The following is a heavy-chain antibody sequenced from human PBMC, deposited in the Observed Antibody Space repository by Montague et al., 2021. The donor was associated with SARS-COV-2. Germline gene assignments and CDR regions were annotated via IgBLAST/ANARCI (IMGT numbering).Heavy chain of an antibody. CDR3: ARQRRYQLPITIFGVVMADAFDI. CDR1: GGSISSYY. V-gene: IGHV4-59*08. J-gene: IGHJ3*02. D-gene: IGHD3-3*01. Sequence: SETLSLTCTVSGGSISSYYWGWIRQPPGEGLEWIGYIYYSGSTXXXPSXXXRVTISVDTSKNQFSLKLSSVTAADTAVYYCARQRRYQLPITIFGVVMADAFDIWGQGTMVTVSS. CDR2: IYYSGST.